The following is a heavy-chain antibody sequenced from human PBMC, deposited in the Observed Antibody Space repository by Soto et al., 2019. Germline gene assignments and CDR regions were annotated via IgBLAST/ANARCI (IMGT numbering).Heavy chain of an antibody. CDR2: IFYSGST. V-gene: IGHV4-39*01. Sequence: PSETLSLTCTVPGASTSSNSYYWGWVRQPPGKGLEWIGSIFYSGSTYYNPSLKSRVTISVDTSKDQFSLKLSSVTAADTAVYYCATRIIGYCTGSSCYPTPYFFDYWGQGTQVTVSS. CDR3: ATRIIGYCTGSSCYPTPYFFDY. J-gene: IGHJ4*02. CDR1: GASTSSNSYY. D-gene: IGHD2-15*01.